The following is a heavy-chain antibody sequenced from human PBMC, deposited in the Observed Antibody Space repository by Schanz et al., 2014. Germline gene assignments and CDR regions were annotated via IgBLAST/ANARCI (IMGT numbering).Heavy chain of an antibody. CDR3: VRDAGWAFGDYHGMDV. J-gene: IGHJ6*02. D-gene: IGHD3-10*01. Sequence: QVQLVQSGAEVKKPGASVKVSCKASGYTFNNHGISWVRQAPGQGLEWMGWISVYHGHTNYAEKVHGRVAMTTYTSTSTAYMELRSLISDDTAVYYCVRDAGWAFGDYHGMDVWGQGTSVTVSS. V-gene: IGHV1-18*01. CDR2: ISVYHGHT. CDR1: GYTFNNHG.